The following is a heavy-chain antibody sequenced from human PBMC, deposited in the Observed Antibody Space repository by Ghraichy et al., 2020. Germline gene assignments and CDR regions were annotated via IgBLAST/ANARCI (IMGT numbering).Heavy chain of an antibody. CDR1: GFTFSSYA. V-gene: IGHV3-23*01. D-gene: IGHD3-10*01. CDR3: AKDFRRHLPGYYFDY. J-gene: IGHJ4*02. Sequence: GESLNISCAASGFTFSSYAMSWVRQAPGKGLEWVSAISGSGGSTYYADSVKGRFTISRDNSKNTLYLQMNSLRAEDTAVYYCAKDFRRHLPGYYFDYWGQGTLVTVSS. CDR2: ISGSGGST.